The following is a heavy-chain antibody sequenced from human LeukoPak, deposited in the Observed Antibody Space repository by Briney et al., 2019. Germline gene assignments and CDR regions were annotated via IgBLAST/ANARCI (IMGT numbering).Heavy chain of an antibody. CDR3: ARTGYSSYYFDY. J-gene: IGHJ4*02. Sequence: SETLSLTCTVSGGSISSYYWSWIRQPPGKGLEWIGYIYYSGSTNYNPSLKSRVTISVDTPKNQFSLKLSSVTAADTAVYYCARTGYSSYYFDYWGQGTLVTVSS. V-gene: IGHV4-59*08. CDR2: IYYSGST. CDR1: GGSISSYY. D-gene: IGHD5-18*01.